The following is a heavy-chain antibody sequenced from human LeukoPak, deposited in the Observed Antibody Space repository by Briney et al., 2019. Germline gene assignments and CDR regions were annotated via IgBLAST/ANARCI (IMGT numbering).Heavy chain of an antibody. CDR3: ARAHYTHYYCGMDV. J-gene: IGHJ6*02. V-gene: IGHV3-74*01. D-gene: IGHD4-11*01. Sequence: PGGSLRLSCAASGFTFSSFWMHWVRQGPGKGLVWVSRINPDGSSTDYADSVKGRFTISRDNAKNTLFLQMNSLRAEDTAVYFCARAHYTHYYCGMDVWGQGTTVTVSS. CDR1: GFTFSSFW. CDR2: INPDGSST.